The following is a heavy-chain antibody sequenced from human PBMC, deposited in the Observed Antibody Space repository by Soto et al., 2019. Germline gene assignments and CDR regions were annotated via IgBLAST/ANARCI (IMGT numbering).Heavy chain of an antibody. J-gene: IGHJ4*02. CDR2: INQDGSDI. D-gene: IGHD6-13*01. V-gene: IGHV3-7*01. CDR1: GFTFRSHW. Sequence: VQLVQWGGGLGQPGGSLRLPCAASGFTFRSHWMHWVRPAPGKGLGGVANINQDGSDIYYVDSVKGRFTISRDNAQNSLYLHMNSLRAEDTAVYYCARDGMAPGIYFDSWGQGTLVTVSS. CDR3: ARDGMAPGIYFDS.